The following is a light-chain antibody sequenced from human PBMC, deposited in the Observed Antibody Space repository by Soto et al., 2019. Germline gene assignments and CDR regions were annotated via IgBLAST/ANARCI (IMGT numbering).Light chain of an antibody. CDR2: EGS. J-gene: IGLJ1*01. Sequence: QSALTQPASVSGSPGQSITISCTGSGSDIGSYNLVSWYQQRPGKAPKLLIFEGSKRPSGISDRFSGSKSGNTASLTISGLQAEDESDYYCCSYTGGRTHYVFGPGTKLTVL. CDR1: GSDIGSYNL. V-gene: IGLV2-23*01. CDR3: CSYTGGRTHYV.